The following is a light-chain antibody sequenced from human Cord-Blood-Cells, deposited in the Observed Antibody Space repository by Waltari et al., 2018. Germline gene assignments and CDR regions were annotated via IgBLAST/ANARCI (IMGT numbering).Light chain of an antibody. Sequence: QSALTQPASVSGSPGQSITISCTGTSSDVGGYNYVPWYQKHPGKAPKLIIYDVSNRPSGVSNRFSGSKSGNTASLTISGLQAEDEADYYCSSYTSSSTRVFGVGTKLTVL. CDR3: SSYTSSSTRV. CDR1: SSDVGGYNY. CDR2: DVS. J-gene: IGLJ3*02. V-gene: IGLV2-14*03.